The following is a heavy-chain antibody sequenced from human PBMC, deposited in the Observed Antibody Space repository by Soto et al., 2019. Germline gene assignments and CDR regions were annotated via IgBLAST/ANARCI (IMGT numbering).Heavy chain of an antibody. V-gene: IGHV3-30-3*01. J-gene: IGHJ2*01. CDR3: ARPLWRGDYNWGYFDL. CDR2: ISYDGSSK. CDR1: GFTFSSYA. D-gene: IGHD4-17*01. Sequence: GGSLRLSCAASGFTFSSYAMHWVRQAPGKGLEWVAVISYDGSSKYYADSVKGRFTISRDNSKNTLYLQMNSLRTEDTAVYYCARPLWRGDYNWGYFDLWGRGTLVTVSS.